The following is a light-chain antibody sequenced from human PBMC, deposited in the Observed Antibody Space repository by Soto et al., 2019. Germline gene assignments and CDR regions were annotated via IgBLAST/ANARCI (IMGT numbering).Light chain of an antibody. J-gene: IGLJ1*01. CDR1: SSDVGGYDY. CDR2: EVT. V-gene: IGLV2-8*01. CDR3: SSYPGGNPSSV. Sequence: SVRTRPASATGVHGRAGSLFCPGTSSDVGGYDYVSWYQQHPGKAPKLMIYEVTIRPSGVSDRFSGSKSGNTASLTVSGLQAEDEADYYCSSYPGGNPSSVFGTGT.